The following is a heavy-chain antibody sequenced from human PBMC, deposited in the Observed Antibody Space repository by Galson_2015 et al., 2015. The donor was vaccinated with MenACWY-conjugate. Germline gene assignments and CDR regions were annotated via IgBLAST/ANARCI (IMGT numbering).Heavy chain of an antibody. V-gene: IGHV3-30*10. CDR2: VSYDASSR. CDR3: VRAEGWVRRAFDP. Sequence: SLRLSCAASGFRFSSYTFYWVRQSPGKGLEWVAVVSYDASSRYYRDSVQGRFTVSRDNSKNTVSLEMSSLGPEDSAVYYCVRAEGWVRRAFDPWGQGTMVTVSS. J-gene: IGHJ3*01. CDR1: GFRFSSYT. D-gene: IGHD1-1*01.